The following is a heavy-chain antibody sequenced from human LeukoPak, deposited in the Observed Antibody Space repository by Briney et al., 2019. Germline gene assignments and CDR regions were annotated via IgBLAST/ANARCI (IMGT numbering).Heavy chain of an antibody. CDR3: AKEGRYNWNDGVSGYFDY. Sequence: GGSLRLSCAASGFTFSSYGMHWVRQAPGKGLEWVSAISGSGGSTCYADSVKGRCTISRDNSKNTLYLQMNGLRAEDTAVYYCAKEGRYNWNDGVSGYFDYWGQGTLVTVSS. CDR1: GFTFSSYG. CDR2: ISGSGGST. D-gene: IGHD1-20*01. V-gene: IGHV3-23*01. J-gene: IGHJ4*02.